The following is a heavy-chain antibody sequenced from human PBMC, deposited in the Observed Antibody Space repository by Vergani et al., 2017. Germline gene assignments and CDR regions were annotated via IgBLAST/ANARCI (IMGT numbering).Heavy chain of an antibody. Sequence: QVQLVQSGAEVKKPGASVKVSCKASGGTFSSYAISWVRQAPGQGLEWMGRIIPILGIANYEQKFQGRVTITADKSTSTDYMELSSLRAEDTAVYYCAGETIVVAGTRPLGDYWGQGTLVTVSS. CDR2: IIPILGIA. CDR1: GGTFSSYA. V-gene: IGHV1-69*04. CDR3: AGETIVVAGTRPLGDY. D-gene: IGHD6-19*01. J-gene: IGHJ4*02.